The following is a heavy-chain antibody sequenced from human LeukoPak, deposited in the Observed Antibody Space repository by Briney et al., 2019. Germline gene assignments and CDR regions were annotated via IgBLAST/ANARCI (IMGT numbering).Heavy chain of an antibody. J-gene: IGHJ6*03. D-gene: IGHD1-26*01. CDR3: ARRLGATLYYYYYMDV. Sequence: SETLSLTCTVSGGSISSSSYYWGWIRQPPGKGLEWIGSIYYSGSTYYNPSLESRVTISVDTSKNQFSLKLSSVTAADTAVYYCARRLGATLYYYYYMDVWGKGTTVTVSS. V-gene: IGHV4-39*01. CDR1: GGSISSSSYY. CDR2: IYYSGST.